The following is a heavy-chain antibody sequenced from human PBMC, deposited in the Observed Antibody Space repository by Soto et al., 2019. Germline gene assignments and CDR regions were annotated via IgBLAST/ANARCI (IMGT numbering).Heavy chain of an antibody. J-gene: IGHJ4*02. V-gene: IGHV4-59*01. CDR3: ARYIWGSHRTFDY. D-gene: IGHD3-16*02. CDR2: IYYSGST. Sequence: SETLSLTCTVSGDSITSYYWSRIRQSPGKGLEWIGYIYYSGSTNYNPSLKSRVTITIDTSKNQFSLKLSSVTAADTAVYYCARYIWGSHRTFDYWGQGTLVTVSS. CDR1: GDSITSYY.